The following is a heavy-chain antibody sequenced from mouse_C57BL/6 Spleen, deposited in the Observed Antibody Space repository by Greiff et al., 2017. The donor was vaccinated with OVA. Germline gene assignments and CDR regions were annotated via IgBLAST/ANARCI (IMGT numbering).Heavy chain of an antibody. CDR1: GFTFTNTY. D-gene: IGHD1-1*01. Sequence: VQLQQSVAELVKPGASVKLSCTASGFTFTNTYMHWVKQRPEQGLEWIGRIDPANGNTKYAPQFQGKATITADTSSNTAYLLLISLTSEDTAIYYGAKGDYYGSSSVAYWGQGTTVTVSA. J-gene: IGHJ3*01. V-gene: IGHV14-3*01. CDR3: AKGDYYGSSSVAY. CDR2: IDPANGNT.